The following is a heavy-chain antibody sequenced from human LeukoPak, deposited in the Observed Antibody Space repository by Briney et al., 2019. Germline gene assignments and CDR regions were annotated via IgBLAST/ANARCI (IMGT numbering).Heavy chain of an antibody. CDR2: MYYSGST. CDR3: ARANPPVVVSRWPYYYMDV. CDR1: GGSISSYY. J-gene: IGHJ6*03. D-gene: IGHD2-15*01. V-gene: IGHV4-59*12. Sequence: SETLSLTCTVSGGSISSYYWSWIRQPPGKGLEWIGYMYYSGSTNYNPSTNYNPSLKSRVTISVDTSKNQFSLKLSSVTAADTAVYYCARANPPVVVSRWPYYYMDVWGKGTTVTISS.